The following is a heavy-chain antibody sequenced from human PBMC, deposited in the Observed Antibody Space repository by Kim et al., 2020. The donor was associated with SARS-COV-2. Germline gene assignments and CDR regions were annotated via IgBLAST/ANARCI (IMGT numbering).Heavy chain of an antibody. CDR3: AREVVSGGGDWFDP. J-gene: IGHJ5*02. V-gene: IGHV4-59*01. Sequence: SETLSLTCTVSGASITSYYWNWIRQSPGKGLEWIGYIYYTGKTNYNPSLRSRATISVDTSRDQFSLHLSSVTAADTAVYYCAREVVSGGGDWFDPWGQGTQVIVSS. CDR1: GASITSYY. D-gene: IGHD3-10*01. CDR2: IYYTGKT.